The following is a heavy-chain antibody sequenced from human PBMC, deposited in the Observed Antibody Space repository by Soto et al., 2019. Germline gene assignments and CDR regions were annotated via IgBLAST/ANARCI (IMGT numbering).Heavy chain of an antibody. Sequence: ASLKVSCKASGYTFTSYGISWVRQAPGQGLEWMGWISAYNGNTNYAQKLQGRVTMTTDTSTSTAYMELRSLRSDDTAVYYCARVLRYFDWSSVGGYFDYWGQGTLVTV. J-gene: IGHJ4*02. V-gene: IGHV1-18*01. CDR2: ISAYNGNT. CDR3: ARVLRYFDWSSVGGYFDY. D-gene: IGHD3-9*01. CDR1: GYTFTSYG.